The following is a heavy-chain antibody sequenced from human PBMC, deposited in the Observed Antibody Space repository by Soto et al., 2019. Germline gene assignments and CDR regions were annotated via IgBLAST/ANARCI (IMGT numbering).Heavy chain of an antibody. V-gene: IGHV3-21*01. CDR1: GFTFSSYS. CDR3: ARDMGRYYYGSGRPYYGMDV. D-gene: IGHD3-10*01. Sequence: EVQLVESGGGLVKPGGSLRLSCAASGFTFSSYSMNWVRQAPGKGLEWVSSISSSSSYIYYADSVKGRFTISRDNAKNSXYXXMNGLRAEDTAVYYCARDMGRYYYGSGRPYYGMDVWGQGTTVTVSS. CDR2: ISSSSSYI. J-gene: IGHJ6*02.